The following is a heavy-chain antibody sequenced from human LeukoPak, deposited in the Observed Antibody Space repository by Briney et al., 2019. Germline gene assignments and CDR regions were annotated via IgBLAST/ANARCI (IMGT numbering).Heavy chain of an antibody. CDR3: ARRGINSPFDS. J-gene: IGHJ4*02. CDR1: GDSFSSHW. V-gene: IGHV5-51*01. Sequence: GESLKISCKGSGDSFSSHWIGWVRQKPGKGLGWMGIIYPGDSETRYGPSFQGQVTISADKSITTAYLQWRSLKASDTAMYYCARRGINSPFDSWGQGTLVTVSS. D-gene: IGHD3-10*01. CDR2: IYPGDSET.